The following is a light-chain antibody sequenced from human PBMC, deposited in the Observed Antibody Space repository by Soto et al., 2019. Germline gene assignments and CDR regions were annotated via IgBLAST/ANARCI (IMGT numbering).Light chain of an antibody. J-gene: IGLJ2*01. Sequence: QSVLTQSPSASASLGASLKLTCTLSSGHSSYAIAWHQQQPEKGPRYLMKLNSDGSHSKGDGIPDRFSGSSSGAERYLTISSLQSEDEADYYCQTWGTGIVVFGGGTQLTVL. V-gene: IGLV4-69*01. CDR2: LNSDGSH. CDR3: QTWGTGIVV. CDR1: SGHSSYA.